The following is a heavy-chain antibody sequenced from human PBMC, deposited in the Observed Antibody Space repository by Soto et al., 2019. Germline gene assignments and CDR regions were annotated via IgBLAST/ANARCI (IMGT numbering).Heavy chain of an antibody. J-gene: IGHJ5*02. CDR3: ARDRGYCTNGVCYNWFDP. CDR2: IYYSGST. D-gene: IGHD2-8*01. CDR1: GGSISSYY. V-gene: IGHV4-59*01. Sequence: PSETLSLTCTVSGGSISSYYWSRIRQPPGKGLEWIGYIYYSGSTNYNPSLKSRVTISVDTSKNQFSLKLSSVTAADTAVYYCARDRGYCTNGVCYNWFDPWGQGTLVTVSS.